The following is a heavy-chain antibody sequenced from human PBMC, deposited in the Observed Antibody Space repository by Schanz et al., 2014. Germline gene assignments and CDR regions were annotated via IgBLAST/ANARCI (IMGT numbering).Heavy chain of an antibody. D-gene: IGHD3-10*01. J-gene: IGHJ6*02. CDR2: ISGGGGTT. CDR3: AKDGPGGSGSYSADGGMDV. CDR1: GFNFSDYA. Sequence: EVHLLESGGGLVPPGGSLRLSCAASGFNFSDYAMCWVRQAPGKGLEWVSAISGGGGTTYYTDSVKGRFTIVRDNSKSTIYLQMNSLRAEDTAVYYCAKDGPGGSGSYSADGGMDVWGQGTTVTVSS. V-gene: IGHV3-23*01.